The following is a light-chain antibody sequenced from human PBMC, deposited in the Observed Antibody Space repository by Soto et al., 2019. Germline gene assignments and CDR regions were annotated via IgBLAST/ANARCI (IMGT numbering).Light chain of an antibody. CDR2: GAS. CDR1: QGISNL. V-gene: IGKV1-16*01. J-gene: IGKJ1*01. Sequence: QMTQSPSSLSASVGHRATITSRSSQGISNLLAWFQQKPGKAPKSLIYGASSLQSGVPSRFSGSGSGTEFTLTLSSLQPDDFATYYCQLYNSHSFGQGTKV. CDR3: QLYNSHS.